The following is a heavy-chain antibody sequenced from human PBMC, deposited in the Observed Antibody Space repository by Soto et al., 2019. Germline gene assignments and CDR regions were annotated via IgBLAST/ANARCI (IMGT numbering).Heavy chain of an antibody. Sequence: QVQLVESGGGVVQPGRSLRLSCAASGFTFSSYGMHWVRQAPGKGLEWVAVIWYDGSNKYYADSVKGRFTISRDNSKNTLYLQMNSLRAEDTAVYYCARDNWNRKDDAFDIWGQGIMVTVSS. J-gene: IGHJ3*02. D-gene: IGHD1-1*01. V-gene: IGHV3-33*01. CDR2: IWYDGSNK. CDR1: GFTFSSYG. CDR3: ARDNWNRKDDAFDI.